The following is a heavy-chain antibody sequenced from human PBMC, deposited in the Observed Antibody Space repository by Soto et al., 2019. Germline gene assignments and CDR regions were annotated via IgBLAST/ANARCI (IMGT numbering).Heavy chain of an antibody. CDR3: ARDISSWSGIDY. J-gene: IGHJ4*02. CDR2: IYYSGST. CDR1: GGSISSGGYY. Sequence: QVQLQESGPGLVKPSQTLSLTCTVSGGSISSGGYYWSWIRQHPGKGLEWIGYIYYSGSTYYNPSLKRRVTMSVDTSNNQFSLKLSSVTAADTAVYYCARDISSWSGIDYWGQVTLVTVAS. V-gene: IGHV4-31*03. D-gene: IGHD6-13*01.